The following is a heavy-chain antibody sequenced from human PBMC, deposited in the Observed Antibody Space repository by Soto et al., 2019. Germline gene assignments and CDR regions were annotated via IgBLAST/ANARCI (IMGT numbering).Heavy chain of an antibody. CDR3: ARVLSWFKDHHFDY. Sequence: QVQLQESGPGLVKPSETLSLTCTVSGVSISIYYWSWIRQPPGKGLEWLGYIYYSGSANYNPSLKSRITMSVDTSKNQFSLNLNSVTAADTAVYYCARVLSWFKDHHFDYWGQGILVTVSS. V-gene: IGHV4-59*01. CDR2: IYYSGSA. J-gene: IGHJ4*02. D-gene: IGHD2-8*02. CDR1: GVSISIYY.